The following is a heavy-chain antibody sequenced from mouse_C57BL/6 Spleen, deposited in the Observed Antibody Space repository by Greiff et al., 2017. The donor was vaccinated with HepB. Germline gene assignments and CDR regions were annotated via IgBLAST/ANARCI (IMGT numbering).Heavy chain of an antibody. D-gene: IGHD2-2*01. CDR1: GYTFTDYA. V-gene: IGHV1-67*01. CDR2: ISTYYGDA. Sequence: QVQLTESGPELVRPGVSVKISCKGSGYTFTDYAMHWVTQSHAKSLEWIGVISTYYGDASYNQKFKDKGTMTVDKSSSTAYMELSRLTSEDSAVYYCARKECLRLFDYWGQGTTLTVSS. J-gene: IGHJ2*01. CDR3: ARKECLRLFDY.